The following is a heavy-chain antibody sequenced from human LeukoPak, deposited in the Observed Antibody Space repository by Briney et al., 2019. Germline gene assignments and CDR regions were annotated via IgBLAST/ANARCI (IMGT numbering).Heavy chain of an antibody. CDR3: ARDTTGDELRRRLRKDY. CDR1: GYTFTSYG. Sequence: GASVKVSCKASGYTFTSYGISWVRQAPGQGLEWMGWISAYNGNTNYAQKLQGRVTMTTDTSTSTAYMELRSLRSDDTAVYYCARDTTGDELRRRLRKDYWGQGTLVTVSS. J-gene: IGHJ4*02. V-gene: IGHV1-18*01. CDR2: ISAYNGNT. D-gene: IGHD1-7*01.